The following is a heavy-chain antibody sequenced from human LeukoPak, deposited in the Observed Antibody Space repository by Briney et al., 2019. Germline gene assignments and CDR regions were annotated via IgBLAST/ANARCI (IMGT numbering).Heavy chain of an antibody. V-gene: IGHV3-30-3*01. CDR3: VRGGGAGYSRDNWFDS. J-gene: IGHJ5*01. D-gene: IGHD5-24*01. CDR2: IPYSGNNK. Sequence: GGSLRLSCAASGFNFNTHMHWVRQAPGKGLEWVATIPYSGNNKYYADSVKGRFTISRDNSKNTLYLQMDSLRVEDSAVYYCVRGGGAGYSRDNWFDSWGQGTLVTVSS. CDR1: GFNFNTH.